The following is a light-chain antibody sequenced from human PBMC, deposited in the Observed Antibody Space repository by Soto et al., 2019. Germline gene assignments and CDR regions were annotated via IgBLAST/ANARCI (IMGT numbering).Light chain of an antibody. CDR1: QSVSRNY. CDR2: GAS. CDR3: QQYGRSFT. V-gene: IGKV3-20*01. J-gene: IGKJ4*01. Sequence: EIVLTQSPGTLSLSPGERATLSCRASQSVSRNYLALYQQKPGQALRLLIYGASSRATGIPDRFRGSGSETDFTLTISRLEPEDFAVYYCQQYGRSFTFGGGTKVEIK.